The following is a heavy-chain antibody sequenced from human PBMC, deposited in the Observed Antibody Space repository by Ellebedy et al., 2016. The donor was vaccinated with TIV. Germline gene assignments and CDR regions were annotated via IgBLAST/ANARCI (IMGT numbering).Heavy chain of an antibody. D-gene: IGHD5-12*01. CDR1: GYIFTGSW. J-gene: IGHJ4*02. CDR2: IFPSESET. Sequence: GESLKISCEASGYIFTGSWIGWVRQVPGKGLEWMGMIFPSESETLYRPSFQGQVTMSADKSITTADLPWGSLKDSDRGIYFCARQASGFDFDYWGQGTLVTVSS. CDR3: ARQASGFDFDY. V-gene: IGHV5-51*01.